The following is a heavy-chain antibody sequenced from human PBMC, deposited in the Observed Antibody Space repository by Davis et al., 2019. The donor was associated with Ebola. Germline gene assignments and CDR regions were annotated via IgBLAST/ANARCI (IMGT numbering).Heavy chain of an antibody. Sequence: SETLSLTCTVSGGSISSSSYYWGWIRQPPGKGLEWIGSIYYSGSTNYNPSLKSRVTISVDTSKNQFSLKLSSVTAADTAVYYCARQIGYRYYYGMDVWGQGTTVTVSS. V-gene: IGHV4-39*01. CDR1: GGSISSSSYY. CDR3: ARQIGYRYYYGMDV. J-gene: IGHJ6*02. D-gene: IGHD5-24*01. CDR2: IYYSGST.